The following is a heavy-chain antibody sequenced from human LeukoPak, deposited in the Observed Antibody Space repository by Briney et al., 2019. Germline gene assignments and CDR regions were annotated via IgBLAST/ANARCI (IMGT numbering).Heavy chain of an antibody. CDR1: GYTFSDHY. D-gene: IGHD1-26*01. Sequence: ASVKVSCKASGYTFSDHYIHWVRQAPGQGLEWMAWINPNNGDTNYAQNFQGRVTMNRDTSISTAYMELSRLTSDDTAMYYCARGGTYFDYWGQGTLVTVSS. CDR2: INPNNGDT. J-gene: IGHJ4*02. V-gene: IGHV1-2*02. CDR3: ARGGTYFDY.